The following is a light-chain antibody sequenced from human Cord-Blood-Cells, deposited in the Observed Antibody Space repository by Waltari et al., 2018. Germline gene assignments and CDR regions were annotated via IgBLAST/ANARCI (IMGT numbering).Light chain of an antibody. CDR1: QSVSSSY. CDR3: QQYGSSPLYT. Sequence: EIVSTQYPGTLSLSHGDRPTLSCRASQSVSSSYLAWYQQNPGQDPRLRIYGASSRATGIPDRFSGSGSGTDFTLTISRLEPEDFAVYYCQQYGSSPLYTFGQGTKLEIK. V-gene: IGKV3-20*01. J-gene: IGKJ2*01. CDR2: GAS.